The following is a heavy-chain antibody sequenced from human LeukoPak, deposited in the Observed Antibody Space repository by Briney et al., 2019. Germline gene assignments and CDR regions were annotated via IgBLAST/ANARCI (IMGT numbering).Heavy chain of an antibody. V-gene: IGHV4-4*07. CDR3: ARGGTRDLLLDP. CDR2: VYPTGKT. J-gene: IGHJ5*02. CDR1: GGSINNNY. D-gene: IGHD3-16*01. Sequence: PSETLSLTCSVSGGSINNNYWSWIRQSAGKGLEWIGRVYPTGKTHYNPSLLGRVTMSVDTSSSQVSLRLNSVTATDTAVYYCARGGTRDLLLDPWGQGTLVTLFS.